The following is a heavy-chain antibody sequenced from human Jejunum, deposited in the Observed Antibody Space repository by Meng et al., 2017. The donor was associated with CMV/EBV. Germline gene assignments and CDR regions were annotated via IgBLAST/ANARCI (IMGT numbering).Heavy chain of an antibody. V-gene: IGHV1-2*02. CDR1: GYTFTAYY. D-gene: IGHD5-12*01. CDR3: AAVTYSGYDDFDY. CDR2: IYPGSGGT. J-gene: IGHJ4*02. Sequence: SGYTFTAYYLHWVRQAPGQGLEWMGWIYPGSGGTNYAQKFQGRVTMTRDTSISTAYMELSSLTSDDTAVYYCAAVTYSGYDDFDYWGQGTLVTVSS.